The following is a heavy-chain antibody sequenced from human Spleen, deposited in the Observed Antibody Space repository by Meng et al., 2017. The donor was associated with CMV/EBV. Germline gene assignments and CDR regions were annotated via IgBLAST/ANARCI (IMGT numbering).Heavy chain of an antibody. V-gene: IGHV4-59*01. J-gene: IGHJ6*02. CDR2: IYYSGST. Sequence: SETLSLTCTVSGASISSYFWIWIRQPPGKGLEWIGYIYYSGSTTYNSSLKSRVTISVDTSKNQFSLKLSSVTAADTAVYYCARVYASSSSGGYSYFYGMDVWGQGTTVTVS. D-gene: IGHD6-6*01. CDR1: GASISSYF. CDR3: ARVYASSSSGGYSYFYGMDV.